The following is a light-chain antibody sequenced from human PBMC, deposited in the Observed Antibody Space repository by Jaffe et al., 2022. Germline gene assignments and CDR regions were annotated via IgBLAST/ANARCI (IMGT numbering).Light chain of an antibody. CDR3: HQTYSTAQPT. CDR2: AAS. V-gene: IGKV1-39*01. CDR1: QSIANY. Sequence: DIEMTQSPSFLAASVGDRVTITCRASQSIANYLNWYRQRPGRAPEVLIYAASNLQNGVPGRFSGSRSEAEFTLTISSLQPEDFATYYCHQTYSTAQPTFGGGTKVEIK. J-gene: IGKJ4*01.